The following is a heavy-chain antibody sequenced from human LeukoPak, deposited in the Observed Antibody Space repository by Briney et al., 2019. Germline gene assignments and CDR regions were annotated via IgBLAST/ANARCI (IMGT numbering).Heavy chain of an antibody. D-gene: IGHD3-16*02. CDR2: IHYSGTT. J-gene: IGHJ3*02. CDR3: ARDLQGGYLSDAFDI. V-gene: IGHV4-59*01. Sequence: PSETLSLTCTVSGGSISTYYWSWVRQPPGKGLEWIGNIHYSGTTNYNPSLKSPATMSLDTSKNQFSLKLNSVTAADTAVYYCARDLQGGYLSDAFDIWGQGTMVTVSS. CDR1: GGSISTYY.